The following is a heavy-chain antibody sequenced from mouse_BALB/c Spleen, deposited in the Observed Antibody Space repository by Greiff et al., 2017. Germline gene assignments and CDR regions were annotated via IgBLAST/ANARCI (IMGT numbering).Heavy chain of an antibody. J-gene: IGHJ4*01. CDR3: ARWLGRNAMDY. CDR2: ISYSGST. Sequence: ESGPGLVKPSQSLSLTCTVTGYSITSDYAWNWIRQFPGNKLEWMGYISYSGSTSYNPSLKSRISITRDTSKNQFFLQLNSVTTEDTATYYCARWLGRNAMDYWGQGTSVTVSS. D-gene: IGHD4-1*01. CDR1: GYSITSDYA. V-gene: IGHV3-2*02.